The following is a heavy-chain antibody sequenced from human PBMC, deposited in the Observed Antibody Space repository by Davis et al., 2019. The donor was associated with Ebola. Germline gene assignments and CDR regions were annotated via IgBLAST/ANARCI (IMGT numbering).Heavy chain of an antibody. CDR3: ARDQSEWLSHSYYGMDV. D-gene: IGHD3-3*01. CDR1: GGSISSGGYY. CDR2: IYYSGST. V-gene: IGHV4-31*03. J-gene: IGHJ6*02. Sequence: SETLSLTCTVSGGSISSGGYYWSWIRQHPGKGLEWIGYIYYSGSTYYNPSLKSRVTISVDTSKNQFSLKLSSVTAADTAVYYCARDQSEWLSHSYYGMDVWGQGTTVTVSS.